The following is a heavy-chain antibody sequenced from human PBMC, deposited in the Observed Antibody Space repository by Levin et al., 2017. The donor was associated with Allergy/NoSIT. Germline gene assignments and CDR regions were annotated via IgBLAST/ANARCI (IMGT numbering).Heavy chain of an antibody. CDR3: TARGYYDILTGAWGDY. V-gene: IGHV3-15*01. CDR1: GFTFSNAW. CDR2: IKSKTDGGTT. D-gene: IGHD3-9*01. Sequence: GESLKISCAASGFTFSNAWMSWVRQAPGKGLEWVGRIKSKTDGGTTDYAAPVKGRFTISRDDSKNTLYLQMNSLKTEDTAVYYCTARGYYDILTGAWGDYWGQGTLVTVSS. J-gene: IGHJ4*02.